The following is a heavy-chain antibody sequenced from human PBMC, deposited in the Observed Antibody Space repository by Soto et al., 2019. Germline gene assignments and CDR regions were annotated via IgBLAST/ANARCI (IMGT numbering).Heavy chain of an antibody. Sequence: PSETLCLTWTVSGGTVSSNDYSWGWLRQSPGKGLEWIGTIYSSEDTHYNPSLLSRVTISVDTSMSEFSLRLRSVTAADTAVYGMDVWGQGALVTVSS. J-gene: IGHJ4*02. CDR2: IYSSEDT. CDR1: GGTVSSNDYS. V-gene: IGHV4-39*01. CDR3: DV.